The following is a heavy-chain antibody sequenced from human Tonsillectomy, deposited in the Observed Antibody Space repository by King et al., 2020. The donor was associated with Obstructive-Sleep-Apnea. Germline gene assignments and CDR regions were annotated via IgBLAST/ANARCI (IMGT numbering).Heavy chain of an antibody. CDR1: GFTFSTYA. D-gene: IGHD4-17*01. CDR2: ISGSGGST. V-gene: IGHV3-23*04. Sequence: VQLVESGGGLVQPGGSLRLSCAASGFTFSTYAMSLVRQSPGKGLDWVSAISGSGGSTYYADSGQGRFTISRENSKNTLYLKMNSLRAEDTAVYYCAKFDDYGDYVFGAFDIWGQGTMVTVSS. J-gene: IGHJ3*02. CDR3: AKFDDYGDYVFGAFDI.